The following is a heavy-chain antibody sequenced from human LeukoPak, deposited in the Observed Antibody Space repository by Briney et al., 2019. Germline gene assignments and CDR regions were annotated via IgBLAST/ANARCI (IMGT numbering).Heavy chain of an antibody. CDR2: INPSGGST. V-gene: IGHV1-46*01. CDR1: GYTFTSYY. Sequence: GASVKVSCKASGYTFTSYYMHWVRQAPGQGLEWMGIINPSGGSTSYAQKFQGRVTMTRDMSTSTVYMELSSLRSEDTAVYYCAMSMIMVRGVIFLGIDYWGQGTLVTVSS. CDR3: AMSMIMVRGVIFLGIDY. J-gene: IGHJ4*02. D-gene: IGHD3-10*01.